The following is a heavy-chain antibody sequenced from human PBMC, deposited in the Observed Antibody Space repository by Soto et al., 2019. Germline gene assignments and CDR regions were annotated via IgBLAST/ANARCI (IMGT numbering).Heavy chain of an antibody. J-gene: IGHJ4*02. CDR3: ARGSKESYPGSRIFDF. D-gene: IGHD3-10*01. CDR1: GITCGSRA. V-gene: IGHV3-23*01. Sequence: GGSLRLSCVASGITCGSRAMSWVRQAPGEGLEWVSTITDSGGDTKYADSVRGRFTISRDNSKNTLYLQMSSLRAEDSAVYYCARGSKESYPGSRIFDFWGRGTLVTVSS. CDR2: ITDSGGDT.